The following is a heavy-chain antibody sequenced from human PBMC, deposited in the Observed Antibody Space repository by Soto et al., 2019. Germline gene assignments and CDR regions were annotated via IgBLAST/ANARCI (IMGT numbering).Heavy chain of an antibody. J-gene: IGHJ4*02. CDR2: IIPIFGTA. D-gene: IGHD2-21*02. CDR3: AREEDCGGDCYLFDY. V-gene: IGHV1-69*13. Sequence: ASVKVSCKASGGTFSSYAISWVRQAPGQGLEWMGGIIPIFGTANYAQKFQGRVTITADESTSTAYMELSSLRSEDTAVYYCAREEDCGGDCYLFDYWGQGTLVTVSS. CDR1: GGTFSSYA.